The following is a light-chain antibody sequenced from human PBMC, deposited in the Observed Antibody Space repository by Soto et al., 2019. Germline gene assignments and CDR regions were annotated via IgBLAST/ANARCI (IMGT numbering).Light chain of an antibody. CDR3: QQYDNLPLYT. J-gene: IGKJ2*01. V-gene: IGKV1-33*01. Sequence: DIQMTQSPSSLSASVGDRVTITCQASQDISNYLNWYQQKPGKAPKLLIYDASNLETGVPSSYSGSGSGTDFTFTISSLQSEDIATYYCQQYDNLPLYTFGQGTKLEIK. CDR1: QDISNY. CDR2: DAS.